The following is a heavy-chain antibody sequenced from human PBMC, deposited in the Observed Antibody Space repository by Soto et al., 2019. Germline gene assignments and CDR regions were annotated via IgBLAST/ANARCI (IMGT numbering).Heavy chain of an antibody. CDR1: GFTFSSHW. J-gene: IGHJ6*02. CDR3: ARDMDSVFGVVNTPMDV. CDR2: INSDGSGT. D-gene: IGHD3-3*01. Sequence: GGSLRLSCAASGFTFSSHWMHWVRQAPGKGLVWVSRINSDGSGTSYADSVKGRFTISRDNAKNTLYLQMNSLRAEDTAVYYCARDMDSVFGVVNTPMDVWGQGTTVTVSS. V-gene: IGHV3-74*01.